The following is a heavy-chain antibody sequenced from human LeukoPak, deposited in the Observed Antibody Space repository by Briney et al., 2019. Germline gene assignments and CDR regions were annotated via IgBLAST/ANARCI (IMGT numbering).Heavy chain of an antibody. CDR3: ARSQDIVATISPFDY. CDR2: ISTTDGRT. V-gene: IGHV3-23*01. CDR1: GFTISNYA. Sequence: GGSLRLSCAASGFTISNYAMTWVRQAPGKGLEWVSTISTTDGRTFYADSVKGRFTISRDNSKNTLYLQMNSLRAEDTAVYYCARSQDIVATISPFDYWGQGTLVTVSS. J-gene: IGHJ4*02. D-gene: IGHD5-12*01.